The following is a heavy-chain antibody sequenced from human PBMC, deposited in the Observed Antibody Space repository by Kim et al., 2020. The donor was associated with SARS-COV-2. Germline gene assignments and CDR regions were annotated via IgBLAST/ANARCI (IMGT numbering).Heavy chain of an antibody. CDR3: ARRVAVAGDWYFDL. V-gene: IGHV5-51*01. Sequence: YCPSLQGQVTISADKSISTAYLQWSSLKASDTAMYYCARRVAVAGDWYFDLWGRGTLVTVSS. D-gene: IGHD6-19*01. J-gene: IGHJ2*01.